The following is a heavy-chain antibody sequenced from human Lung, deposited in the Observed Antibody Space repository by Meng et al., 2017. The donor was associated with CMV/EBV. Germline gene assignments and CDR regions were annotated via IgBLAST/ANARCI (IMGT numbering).Heavy chain of an antibody. Sequence: QEQLQESGPGLVKPSQTLSLTCTVSGGSIGRGGYYWSWIRQHPGKGLEWIVYIYYTGSTFYNPSLKSRVTISVDTSKNQFSLKLIPATAADTAVYYCAREAGRDGYATPKFDYWGQGTLVTVSS. J-gene: IGHJ4*02. CDR3: AREAGRDGYATPKFDY. D-gene: IGHD5-24*01. CDR2: IYYTGST. V-gene: IGHV4-31*03. CDR1: GGSIGRGGYY.